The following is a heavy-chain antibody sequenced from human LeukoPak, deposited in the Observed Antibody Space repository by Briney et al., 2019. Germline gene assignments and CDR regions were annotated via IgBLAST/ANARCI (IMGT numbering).Heavy chain of an antibody. J-gene: IGHJ4*02. V-gene: IGHV1-46*01. CDR2: INPSGGST. D-gene: IGHD4-17*01. Sequence: ASVKVSCKASGYTFTSYYMHWVRQAPGQGLEWMGIINPSGGSTSYAQKFQGRVTMTRDMSTSTVYMELSRLRSDDTAVYYCAREGGGTTVTTGYFDYWGQGTLVTVSS. CDR3: AREGGGTTVTTGYFDY. CDR1: GYTFTSYY.